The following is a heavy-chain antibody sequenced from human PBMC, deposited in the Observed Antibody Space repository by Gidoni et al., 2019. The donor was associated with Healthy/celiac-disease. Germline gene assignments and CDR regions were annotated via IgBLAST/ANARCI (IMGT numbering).Heavy chain of an antibody. Sequence: EVQLVESGGGVVQPGGSLRLPCAASGFTFDDYAMHWVRQAPGKGLEGVSLISGEVGSTYYADAVKGRFTISRDNSKNSLYLQMNSLRTEDTALYYCAKDIYSSSWLGGGFDYWGQGTLVTVSS. V-gene: IGHV3-43*02. D-gene: IGHD6-13*01. CDR1: GFTFDDYA. CDR2: ISGEVGST. J-gene: IGHJ4*02. CDR3: AKDIYSSSWLGGGFDY.